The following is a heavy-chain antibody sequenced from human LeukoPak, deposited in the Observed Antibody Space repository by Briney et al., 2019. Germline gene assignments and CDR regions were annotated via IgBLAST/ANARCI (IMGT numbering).Heavy chain of an antibody. CDR3: ARIYCDSSGYIGSWYFDL. CDR2: INAGNGNT. D-gene: IGHD3-22*01. Sequence: GASVKVSCKASGYTFTSYAMHWVRQAPGQRLEWMGWINAGNGNTKYSQKFQGRVTITRDTSASTAYMELSSLRSEDTAVYYCARIYCDSSGYIGSWYFDLWGRGTLVTVSS. CDR1: GYTFTSYA. V-gene: IGHV1-3*01. J-gene: IGHJ2*01.